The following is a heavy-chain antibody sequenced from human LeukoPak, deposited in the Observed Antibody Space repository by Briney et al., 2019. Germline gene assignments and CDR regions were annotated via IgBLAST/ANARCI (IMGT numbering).Heavy chain of an antibody. Sequence: ASVKVSCKXSGYTFTGYYMHWVRQAPGQGLEWMGRINPNSGGTNYAQKFQGRVTMTRDTSISTAYMELSRLRSDDTAVYYCARMVFNYYDTNEVWGQGTLVTVSS. J-gene: IGHJ4*02. CDR1: GYTFTGYY. V-gene: IGHV1-2*06. CDR3: ARMVFNYYDTNEV. D-gene: IGHD3-22*01. CDR2: INPNSGGT.